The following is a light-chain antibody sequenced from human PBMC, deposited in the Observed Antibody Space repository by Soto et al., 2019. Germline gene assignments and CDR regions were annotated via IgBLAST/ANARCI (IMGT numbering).Light chain of an antibody. J-gene: IGKJ1*01. V-gene: IGKV1-5*01. CDR3: QQYNSYSEWT. CDR1: QSISSW. CDR2: DAS. Sequence: DIQMTQSPSTLSASVGDRVTITCRASQSISSWLAWYQQKPGKDPKLLIYDASSLESGVPSRFSGSGSGTEFTLTISSLQPDDFATYYCQQYNSYSEWTFGQGTKVEIK.